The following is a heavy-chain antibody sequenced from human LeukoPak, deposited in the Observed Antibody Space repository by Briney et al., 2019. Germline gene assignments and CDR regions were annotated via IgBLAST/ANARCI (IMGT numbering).Heavy chain of an antibody. CDR2: INHSGST. V-gene: IGHV4-34*01. J-gene: IGHJ4*02. Sequence: SETLSLTCAVYGGSFSGYYWSWIRQPPGKGLEWIGEINHSGSTNYNPSLKSRVTISVDTSKNQFSPKLSSVTAADTAVYYCARGRSSTRYFDYWGQGTLVTVSS. CDR3: ARGRSSTRYFDY. CDR1: GGSFSGYY. D-gene: IGHD2-2*01.